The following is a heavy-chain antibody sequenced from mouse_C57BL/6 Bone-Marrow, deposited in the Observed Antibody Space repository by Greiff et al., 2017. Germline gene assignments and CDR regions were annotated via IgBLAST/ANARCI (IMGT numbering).Heavy chain of an antibody. CDR1: GYTFTSYW. Sequence: QVQLQQSGAELAKPGASVKLSCKASGYTFTSYWMHWVKQRPGQGLEWIGYINPSSGYTKYNQKFKDKATLTADKSSSTAYMQLSSLTAEDSAVYDCAGLFSTVVAAGGMDYWGQGTSVTVS. V-gene: IGHV1-7*01. J-gene: IGHJ4*01. CDR3: AGLFSTVVAAGGMDY. CDR2: INPSSGYT. D-gene: IGHD1-1*01.